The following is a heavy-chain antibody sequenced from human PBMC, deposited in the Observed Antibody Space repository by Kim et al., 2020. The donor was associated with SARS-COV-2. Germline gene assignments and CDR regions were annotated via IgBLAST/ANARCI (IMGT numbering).Heavy chain of an antibody. CDR1: GITISGYW. CDR3: ARDILGGRSWYYSIDH. D-gene: IGHD6-13*01. CDR2: INPDATPT. Sequence: GGSLRLSCAASGITISGYWMTWVRQAPGRGLEFVSNINPDATPTNYVGSAEGRFILSRDNTWNSLYLQMNSLRAEDTAVYYCARDILGGRSWYYSIDHWG. J-gene: IGHJ4*01. V-gene: IGHV3-7*01.